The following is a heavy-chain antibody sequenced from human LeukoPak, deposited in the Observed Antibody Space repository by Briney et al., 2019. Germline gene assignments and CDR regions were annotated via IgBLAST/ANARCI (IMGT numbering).Heavy chain of an antibody. J-gene: IGHJ4*02. CDR3: KSGGAAPGSFDY. V-gene: IGHV3-7*01. CDR1: GFTFSRYW. Sequence: GGSLRLSCAASGFTFSRYWMSWMRQAPGKGLEWVANIKYDGNEEYYVDSVKGRFTISRDNAKNSQYLQLNSLRVEDTAVYYCKSGGAAPGSFDYWGQGTLVTVSP. D-gene: IGHD1-1*01. CDR2: IKYDGNEE.